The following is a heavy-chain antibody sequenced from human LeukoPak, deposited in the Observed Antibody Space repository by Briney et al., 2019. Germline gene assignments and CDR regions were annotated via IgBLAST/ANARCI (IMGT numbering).Heavy chain of an antibody. CDR1: GFTFSNYA. CDR3: AGGGYSYGLALGN. CDR2: ISYDANDK. Sequence: GGSLRLSCAASGFTFSNYAMHWVRQAPGKGLEWVAVISYDANDKYYADSVKGRFTISRDNSKNTLYLQMNNLRAEDTAVYYCAGGGYSYGLALGNWGQGTLVTVSS. J-gene: IGHJ4*02. D-gene: IGHD5-18*01. V-gene: IGHV3-30*04.